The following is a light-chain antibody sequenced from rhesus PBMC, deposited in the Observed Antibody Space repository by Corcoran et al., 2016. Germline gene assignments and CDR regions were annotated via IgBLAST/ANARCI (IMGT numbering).Light chain of an antibody. J-gene: IGLJ2*01. V-gene: IGLV2-32*02. CDR3: SLYLGSNTFL. CDR2: DVS. CDR1: ASDIGDYNS. Sequence: QADLTQPRSVSGSPGQSVTISCTGTASDIGDYNSVSWYQQHPGSVPKLLIFDVSKRPTGVSDRFSGSKSDNTASLTISGLQTEDEADYHCSLYLGSNTFLFGGGTRLAVL.